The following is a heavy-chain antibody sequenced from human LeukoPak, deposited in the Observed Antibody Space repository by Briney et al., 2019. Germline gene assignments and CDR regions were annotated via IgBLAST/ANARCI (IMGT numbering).Heavy chain of an antibody. CDR2: ITDSGGST. Sequence: GGSLRLSCAASGFTFSSYAMSWVRQAPGKGLEWVSAITDSGGSTYYVDSVKGWFTISRDNSKNTLYLQMNSLRAEDTAVYYCAKAVGDYSNYFDYWGQGTLVTVSS. V-gene: IGHV3-23*01. CDR3: AKAVGDYSNYFDY. J-gene: IGHJ4*02. D-gene: IGHD4-11*01. CDR1: GFTFSSYA.